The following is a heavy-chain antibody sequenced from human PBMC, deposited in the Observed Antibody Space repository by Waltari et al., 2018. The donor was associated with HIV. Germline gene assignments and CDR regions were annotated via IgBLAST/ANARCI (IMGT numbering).Heavy chain of an antibody. J-gene: IGHJ4*02. V-gene: IGHV3-23*01. CDR2: TSASGGTT. Sequence: EVQLLDSGGGWVQPGGSLRLSCAASGFTFGSFAISWVRQAPGKGPEWVSGTSASGGTTYYADSVKGRFTISRDNSKNTLYLQMNRLRAEDTAVYYCAKAPLRRSSVGGEGPSHFEYWGQGTLVTVSS. D-gene: IGHD3-10*01. CDR3: AKAPLRRSSVGGEGPSHFEY. CDR1: GFTFGSFA.